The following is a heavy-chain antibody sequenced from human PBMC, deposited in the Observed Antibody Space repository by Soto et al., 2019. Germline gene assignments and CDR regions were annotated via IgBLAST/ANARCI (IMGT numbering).Heavy chain of an antibody. V-gene: IGHV5-51*01. J-gene: IGHJ3*01. CDR3: ARLPGGRGVFDGFNV. Sequence: GESLKISCMGLGYSFTNYWIGWVRQMPGKGLEWMGIIYPDDSDTRYTPSFQVQVRISADKSISTTSLQWSSLKASDTAMYYCARLPGGRGVFDGFNVWGQGTMVTVSS. CDR2: IYPDDSDT. CDR1: GYSFTNYW. D-gene: IGHD3-10*01.